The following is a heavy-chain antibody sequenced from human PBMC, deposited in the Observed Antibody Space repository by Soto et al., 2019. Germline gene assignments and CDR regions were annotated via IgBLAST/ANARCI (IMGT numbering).Heavy chain of an antibody. D-gene: IGHD2-8*01. CDR2: ISGGGDGK. Sequence: EAQLLESGGGLVRPGGSLRLSCAASGFTFYNYAMNLVRQAPGKGLEWVSTISGGGDGKYYADSVKGRFTISRDNSRNTVYLPMHSLRAADTAVYYCAKKGLGSLATYCTTVHFHYAFDVCGPGTLVTVYS. CDR3: AKKGLGSLATYCTTVHFHYAFDV. J-gene: IGHJ3*01. CDR1: GFTFYNYA. V-gene: IGHV3-23*01.